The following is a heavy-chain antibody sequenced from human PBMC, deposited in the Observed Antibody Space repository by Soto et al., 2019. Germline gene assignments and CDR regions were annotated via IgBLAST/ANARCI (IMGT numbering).Heavy chain of an antibody. CDR1: GGSFSGYY. J-gene: IGHJ4*02. V-gene: IGHV4-34*01. CDR2: INHSGST. Sequence: QVQLQQWGAGLLKPSETLSLTCAVYGGSFSGYYWSWIRQPPGKGLEWIGEINHSGSTNYNPSLKSRVTISVDTSKNQVSLKLSSVTAADTAVYYWARTNGVRGVYPFDYWGQGTLVTVSS. CDR3: ARTNGVRGVYPFDY. D-gene: IGHD3-10*01.